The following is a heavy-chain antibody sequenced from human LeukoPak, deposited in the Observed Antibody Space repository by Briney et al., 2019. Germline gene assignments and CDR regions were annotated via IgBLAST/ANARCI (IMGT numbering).Heavy chain of an antibody. CDR1: GFTFSTFG. Sequence: GGSLRLSCAASGFTFSTFGMRWVRQAPGEGLEWVSTISGGGGSTYYADSVKGRFTISRDNSKNTLYLQVNSLRAEDTAVYYCAKGGKWDVTPFDYWGQGTLVTVSS. J-gene: IGHJ4*02. D-gene: IGHD1-26*01. CDR3: AKGGKWDVTPFDY. V-gene: IGHV3-23*01. CDR2: ISGGGGST.